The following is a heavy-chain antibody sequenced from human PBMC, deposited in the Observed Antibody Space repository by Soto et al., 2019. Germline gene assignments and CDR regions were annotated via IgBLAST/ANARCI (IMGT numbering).Heavy chain of an antibody. CDR1: GFTFSSYS. J-gene: IGHJ4*02. V-gene: IGHV3-48*02. Sequence: EVHLVESGGGLVQPGGSLRLSCAASGFTFSSYSLNWVRQAPGKGLEWVSYITSSGTTVYYADSVRGRFTISRDNAKNSLYLQMNSLRDDDTAVYYCARGSSNWAYYFDLWGQGTLVTVSS. CDR2: ITSSGTTV. D-gene: IGHD6-13*01. CDR3: ARGSSNWAYYFDL.